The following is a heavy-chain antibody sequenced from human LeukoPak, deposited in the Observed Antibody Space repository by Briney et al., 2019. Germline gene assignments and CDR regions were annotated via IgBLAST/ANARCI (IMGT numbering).Heavy chain of an antibody. CDR1: GFTFSSYA. J-gene: IGHJ3*02. Sequence: MTGGSLRLSCAASGFTFSSYAMNWIRQAPGKGLEWVSYISSSSDYTNYAGSVKGRFTISRDNAQSSLYLQLNSLRAEDTAVYYCARSNSGSNTGGPFDIWGQGTMVTVSS. CDR3: ARSNSGSNTGGPFDI. CDR2: ISSSSDYT. D-gene: IGHD1-26*01. V-gene: IGHV3-21*01.